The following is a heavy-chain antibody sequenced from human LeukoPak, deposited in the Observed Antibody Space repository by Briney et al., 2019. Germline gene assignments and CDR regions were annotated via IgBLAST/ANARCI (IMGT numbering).Heavy chain of an antibody. D-gene: IGHD3-16*02. Sequence: PGGSLRLSCAASGFTFSSYWMSWVRQAPGKGLEWVANIKQDGSEKYYVDSVKGRFTISRDNAKNSLYLQMNSLRAEDTAVYYCAREGYDYVWGSYRPEYFQHWGQGTLVTVSS. CDR1: GFTFSSYW. V-gene: IGHV3-7*03. CDR2: IKQDGSEK. J-gene: IGHJ1*01. CDR3: AREGYDYVWGSYRPEYFQH.